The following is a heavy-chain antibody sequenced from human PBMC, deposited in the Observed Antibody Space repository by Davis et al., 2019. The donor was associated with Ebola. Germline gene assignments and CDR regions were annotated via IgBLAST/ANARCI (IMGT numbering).Heavy chain of an antibody. V-gene: IGHV3-NL1*01. Sequence: PSETLSLTCAASGFIFSSYGMHWVRQAPGGGLEWVSSISSSGGSTYDADSVKGRFTISRDNSKNTLYLQMNSLRAEDTAVYYCAKGRYYYDSSGYYPDYWGQGTLVTVSS. CDR2: ISSSGGST. D-gene: IGHD3-22*01. J-gene: IGHJ4*02. CDR1: GFIFSSYG. CDR3: AKGRYYYDSSGYYPDY.